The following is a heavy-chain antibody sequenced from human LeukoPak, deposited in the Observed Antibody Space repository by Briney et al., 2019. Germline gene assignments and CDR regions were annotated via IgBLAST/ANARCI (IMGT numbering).Heavy chain of an antibody. J-gene: IGHJ5*02. V-gene: IGHV1-58*02. D-gene: IGHD7-27*01. CDR2: IVVGSGKT. CDR3: ATGGSWFDP. CDR1: GFTFSNSA. Sequence: SVKVSCKTSGFTFSNSAMQWVRQTRGQRLEWIGWIVVGSGKTNFAQRFQDRVTISRDMSTRTVYMEFNRLRFEDTAVYYCATGGSWFDPWGQGTLVTVSS.